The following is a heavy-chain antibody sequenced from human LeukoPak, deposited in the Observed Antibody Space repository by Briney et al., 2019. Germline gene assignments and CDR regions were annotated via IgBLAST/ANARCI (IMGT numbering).Heavy chain of an antibody. D-gene: IGHD4-17*01. Sequence: PGRSLRLSCAASGFTFDDYAMHWVRQAPGKGLEWVSGISWNSGSIGYADSVKGRFTISRDNAKNSLYLQMNSLRAEDTALYYCAKDQIRRAYYYYGMDVWGQGTTVTVSS. V-gene: IGHV3-9*01. J-gene: IGHJ6*02. CDR3: AKDQIRRAYYYYGMDV. CDR1: GFTFDDYA. CDR2: ISWNSGSI.